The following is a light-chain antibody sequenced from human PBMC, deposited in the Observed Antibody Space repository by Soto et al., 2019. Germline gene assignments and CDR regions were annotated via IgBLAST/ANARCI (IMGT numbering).Light chain of an antibody. J-gene: IGKJ2*01. Sequence: IQMTQAPSSLSASIGDRVTISCRASQNISRFLSWYQQKPGKAPKLLIYAASTLQSGVPSRFSGSGSGTDFTLTISCLQSEDFATYYCQQYYSYPYTFGQGTKLEIK. CDR2: AAS. V-gene: IGKV1-8*01. CDR1: QNISRF. CDR3: QQYYSYPYT.